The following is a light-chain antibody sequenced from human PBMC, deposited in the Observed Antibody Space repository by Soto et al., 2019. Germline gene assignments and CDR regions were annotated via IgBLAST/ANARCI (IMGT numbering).Light chain of an antibody. CDR2: STK. J-gene: IGLJ2*01. Sequence: QAVVTQEPSFSVSPGGTVTLTCGLSSGSVSTSSYPSWYQQTPGQAPRTLIYSTKTRSSGVPDRFSGSILGNKAALTITGAQADDESKYYCVLYMGSGISVFGGGTKLTVL. V-gene: IGLV8-61*01. CDR3: VLYMGSGISV. CDR1: SGSVSTSSY.